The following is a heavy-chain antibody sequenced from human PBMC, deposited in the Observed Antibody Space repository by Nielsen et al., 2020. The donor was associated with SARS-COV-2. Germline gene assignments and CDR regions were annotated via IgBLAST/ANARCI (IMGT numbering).Heavy chain of an antibody. V-gene: IGHV4-61*01. CDR3: VRDASYSGYDWDVNYYYYNGMDV. J-gene: IGHJ6*02. D-gene: IGHD5-12*01. Sequence: SETLSLTCTVSGGSVSSGSYYWSWIRQPPGKGLEWIGYVYYSGSANYNPSLKSRVTISVDTSKNQFSLKLNSVTAADTAVYYCVRDASYSGYDWDVNYYYYNGMDVWGQGTTVTVSS. CDR2: VYYSGSA. CDR1: GGSVSSGSYY.